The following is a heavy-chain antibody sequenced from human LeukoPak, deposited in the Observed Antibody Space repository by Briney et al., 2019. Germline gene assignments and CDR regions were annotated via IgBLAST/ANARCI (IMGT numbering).Heavy chain of an antibody. D-gene: IGHD2-2*02. Sequence: GGSLRLSCAASGFTFSDSAMHWVRQASGKGLEWVGRIRSKANNYATAYAASVKGRFTISRDDSKNTAYLQMNSLKTDDTAVYYCTRLAQLLYFDWFDPWGQGILVTVSS. J-gene: IGHJ5*02. CDR1: GFTFSDSA. CDR3: TRLAQLLYFDWFDP. V-gene: IGHV3-73*01. CDR2: IRSKANNYAT.